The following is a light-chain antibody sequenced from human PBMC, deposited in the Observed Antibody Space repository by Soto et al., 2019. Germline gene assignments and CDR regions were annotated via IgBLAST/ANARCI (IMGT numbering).Light chain of an antibody. CDR1: SSDVGGYNY. V-gene: IGLV2-11*01. CDR2: DVS. J-gene: IGLJ1*01. CDR3: QSFYNGLLAYV. Sequence: QSVLTQPRSVSGSPGQSVTISCTGTSSDVGGYNYVSWYQQHPGKAPKLMIYDVSERPSGVPDRFSGSKSGNTASLTISGLQAEDEADYYCQSFYNGLLAYVFGTGTKVTVL.